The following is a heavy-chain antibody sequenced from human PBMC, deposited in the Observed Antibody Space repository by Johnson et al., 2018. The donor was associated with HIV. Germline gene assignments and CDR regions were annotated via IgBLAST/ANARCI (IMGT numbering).Heavy chain of an antibody. CDR3: ARESTPWGGDYVGYGLDV. Sequence: QVQLVDSGGGVVQPGRSLRLSCAASGFTFSSYAMHWVRQAPGQGLEWVAVISYDGSNKYYADSVTGRFTISRDNSKNTLYLEMTSLRVDDTAVYYCARESTPWGGDYVGYGLDVWGRGTKVAVSS. J-gene: IGHJ3*01. CDR1: GFTFSSYA. D-gene: IGHD5-18*01. CDR2: ISYDGSNK. V-gene: IGHV3-30-3*01.